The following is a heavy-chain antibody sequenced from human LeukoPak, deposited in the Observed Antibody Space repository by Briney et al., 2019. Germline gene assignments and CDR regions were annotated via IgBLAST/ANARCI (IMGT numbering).Heavy chain of an antibody. J-gene: IGHJ4*02. CDR1: GFTFSGSA. V-gene: IGHV3-73*01. CDR2: IRSKANSYAT. D-gene: IGHD5-18*01. Sequence: GGSLRLSCAASGFTFSGSAMHWVRQASGKGLEWVGRIRSKANSYATAYAASVKGRFTISRDDSKNTAYLQMNSLKTEDTAVYYCTRHWGRVDTAMGGDFDCWGQGTLVTVSS. CDR3: TRHWGRVDTAMGGDFDC.